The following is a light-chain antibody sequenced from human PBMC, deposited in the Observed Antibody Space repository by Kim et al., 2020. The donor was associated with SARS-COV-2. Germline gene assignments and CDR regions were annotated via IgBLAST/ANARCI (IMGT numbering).Light chain of an antibody. Sequence: DIKMTQSPSSLSASVGDRVTITCRASQSIGIYLNWYQQKPGKAPILLIYAASGLQSGVPSRCSGSGSGAEFTLTISRLQPDDFATYYCQQTHSTLVTFGQGTRVDIK. J-gene: IGKJ5*01. CDR3: QQTHSTLVT. CDR1: QSIGIY. CDR2: AAS. V-gene: IGKV1-39*01.